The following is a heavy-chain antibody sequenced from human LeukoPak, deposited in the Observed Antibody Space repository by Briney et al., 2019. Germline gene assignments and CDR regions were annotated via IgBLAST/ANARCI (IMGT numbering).Heavy chain of an antibody. CDR2: IHPSTGNP. D-gene: IGHD3-16*02. V-gene: IGHV7-4-1*02. CDR1: GYSFTNYA. J-gene: IGHJ4*02. CDR3: ARAFQSLGGLSLPDY. Sequence: GAAVKVSCKAPGYSFTNYAMNWVRPAAGQGREWMGWIHPSTGNPTYAQGFTGRFVFSLDTSVSTTYLQISSLKAEDTAVYFCARAFQSLGGLSLPDYWGQGTLVTVSS.